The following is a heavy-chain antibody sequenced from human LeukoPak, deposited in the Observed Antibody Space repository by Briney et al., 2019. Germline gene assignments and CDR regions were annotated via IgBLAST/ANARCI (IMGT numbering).Heavy chain of an antibody. D-gene: IGHD3-10*01. Sequence: ASVKVSCKASGYTFTSYGISWVRQAPGQGLEWMGWINPKSGATNYAQKFQDRVTMTRDTSITTAYMELDLLRSDDTAVYYCARGDYYGSPKVVAAWGQGTLVTISS. V-gene: IGHV1-2*02. CDR3: ARGDYYGSPKVVAA. J-gene: IGHJ5*02. CDR2: INPKSGAT. CDR1: GYTFTSYG.